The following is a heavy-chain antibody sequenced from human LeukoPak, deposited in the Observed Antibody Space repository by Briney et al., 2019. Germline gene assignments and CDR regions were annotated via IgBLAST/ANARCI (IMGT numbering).Heavy chain of an antibody. Sequence: SETLSLTCTVSGGSISSYYWSWIRQPPGKGLEWIGYIYYSRSTNYNPSLKSRVTISVDTSKNQFSLKLSSVTAADTAVYYCARGGYDFWSGSKNWFDPWGQGTLVTVSS. CDR1: GGSISSYY. J-gene: IGHJ5*02. CDR2: IYYSRST. CDR3: ARGGYDFWSGSKNWFDP. V-gene: IGHV4-59*01. D-gene: IGHD3-3*01.